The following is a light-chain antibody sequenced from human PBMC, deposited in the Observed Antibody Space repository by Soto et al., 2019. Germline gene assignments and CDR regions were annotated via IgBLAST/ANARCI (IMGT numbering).Light chain of an antibody. Sequence: VLTQSPATLSLSPGERATLSCRASQSIHTSLAWYQQKSGKPPRLVIYDSTLRANGVPDRFGGSRSGTEFTLTINSLEPEDFAVYYCQQRNVWPTITFGQGTRLDIK. V-gene: IGKV3-11*01. CDR3: QQRNVWPTIT. J-gene: IGKJ5*01. CDR2: DST. CDR1: QSIHTS.